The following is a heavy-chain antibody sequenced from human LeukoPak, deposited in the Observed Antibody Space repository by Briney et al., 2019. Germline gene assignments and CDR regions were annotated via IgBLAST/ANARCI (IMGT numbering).Heavy chain of an antibody. Sequence: PGGSLRLSCAASGFTFSSYAMSSVRQAPGKGLEWVSAISGSGGSTYYADSVKGRFTISRDNSKNTLYLQMNSLRAEDTAVYYCAKDHGDYDAFDIWGQGTMVTVSS. J-gene: IGHJ3*02. CDR3: AKDHGDYDAFDI. CDR1: GFTFSSYA. D-gene: IGHD4-17*01. V-gene: IGHV3-23*01. CDR2: ISGSGGST.